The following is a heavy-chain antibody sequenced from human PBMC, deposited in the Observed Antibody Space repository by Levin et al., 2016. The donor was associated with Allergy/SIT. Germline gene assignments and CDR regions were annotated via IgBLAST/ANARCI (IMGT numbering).Heavy chain of an antibody. CDR3: ARTSNYESLDP. Sequence: SETLSLTCAVSGGSISSSNWWSWVRQPPGKGLEWIGEIYHSGSTNYNPSLKSRVTISVDTSKSQFSLKLSSVTAADTAVYYCARTSNYESLDPWGQGTLVTVSS. V-gene: IGHV4-4*02. CDR1: GGSISSSNW. D-gene: IGHD4-11*01. CDR2: IYHSGST. J-gene: IGHJ5*02.